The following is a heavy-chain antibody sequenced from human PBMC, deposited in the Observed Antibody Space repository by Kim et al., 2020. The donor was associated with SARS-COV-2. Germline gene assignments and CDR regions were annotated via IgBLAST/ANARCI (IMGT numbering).Heavy chain of an antibody. CDR2: IYYTGST. Sequence: SETLSLTCTVSGGSISSSSYYWGWIRHPPGKGLEWIGNIYYTGSTYYNPSLKSRVTMSVDTSKNQFSLKLSSVTAADTAVYYCARHVHEQGLVGPVDYWG. V-gene: IGHV4-39*01. J-gene: IGHJ4*01. CDR1: GGSISSSSYY. CDR3: ARHVHEQGLVGPVDY. D-gene: IGHD6-19*01.